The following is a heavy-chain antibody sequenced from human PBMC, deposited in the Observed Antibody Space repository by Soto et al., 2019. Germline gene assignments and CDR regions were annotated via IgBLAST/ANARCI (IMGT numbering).Heavy chain of an antibody. D-gene: IGHD3-22*01. Sequence: GGSLRLSCSASGFTFRSYAMSWVRQAPGKGLESVSAISGSGGSTYYADSVKGRFTISRDNSKNTLYLQMNSLRAEDTAVYYCAKTPNPDYYDSSGYNLYYFDYWGQGTLVTVSS. CDR2: ISGSGGST. CDR1: GFTFRSYA. CDR3: AKTPNPDYYDSSGYNLYYFDY. J-gene: IGHJ4*02. V-gene: IGHV3-23*01.